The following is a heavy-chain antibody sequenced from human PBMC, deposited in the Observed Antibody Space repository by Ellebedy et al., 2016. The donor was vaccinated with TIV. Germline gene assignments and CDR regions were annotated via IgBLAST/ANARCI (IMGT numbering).Heavy chain of an antibody. CDR1: GFTFDTYA. D-gene: IGHD6-19*01. V-gene: IGHV3-23*01. Sequence: PGGSLRLSCAASGFTFDTYAMSWVRQGPGKGLEWVSTVSESGTYTYYADSVKGHFVISRDNSRNTVHLQMNSLRVDDTAIYHCGWLGGFWGQGVRVTVSS. CDR2: VSESGTYT. CDR3: GWLGGF. J-gene: IGHJ4*02.